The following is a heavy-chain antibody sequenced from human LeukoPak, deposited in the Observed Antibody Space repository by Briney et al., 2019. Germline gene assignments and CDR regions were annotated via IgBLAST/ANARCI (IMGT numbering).Heavy chain of an antibody. Sequence: PGGSLRLSCAASGFTFSSYAMPWVRQAPGKGLEYVSAISSNGGSTYYANSVKGRFTISRDNSKNTLYLQMGSLRAEDMAVYYCARAFEYGGNSSPYYFDYWGQGTLVTVSS. D-gene: IGHD4-17*01. CDR1: GFTFSSYA. J-gene: IGHJ4*02. CDR3: ARAFEYGGNSSPYYFDY. CDR2: ISSNGGST. V-gene: IGHV3-64*01.